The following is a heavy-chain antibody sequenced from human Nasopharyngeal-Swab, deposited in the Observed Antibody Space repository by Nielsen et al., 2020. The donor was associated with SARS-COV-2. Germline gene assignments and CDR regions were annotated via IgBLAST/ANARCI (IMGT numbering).Heavy chain of an antibody. CDR1: SGSISSYY. J-gene: IGHJ6*03. CDR3: ARCLYYGSGSADYYFYYMDV. V-gene: IGHV4-59*08. CDR2: IHSSGST. D-gene: IGHD3-10*01. Sequence: SETLSLTCTVSSGSISSYYWTWIRQPPGKGLEWIGFIHSSGSTNHNPSLKSRITMSVDTSKNQVSLKLNSVTAADTAVYYCARCLYYGSGSADYYFYYMDVWGKGTTVTVSS.